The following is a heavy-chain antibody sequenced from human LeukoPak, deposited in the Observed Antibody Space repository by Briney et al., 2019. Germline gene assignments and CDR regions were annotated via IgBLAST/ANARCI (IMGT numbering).Heavy chain of an antibody. D-gene: IGHD1-26*01. CDR3: ARERRWFPWEAFDI. Sequence: SETLSLTCTVSGGSISSGSYYWSWIRQPAGKGLEWIGRIYTSGSTNYNPSLKSRVTISVDTSKNQFSLKLSSVTAADTAVYYCARERRWFPWEAFDIWGQGTMVTVSS. V-gene: IGHV4-61*02. CDR1: GGSISSGSYY. CDR2: IYTSGST. J-gene: IGHJ3*02.